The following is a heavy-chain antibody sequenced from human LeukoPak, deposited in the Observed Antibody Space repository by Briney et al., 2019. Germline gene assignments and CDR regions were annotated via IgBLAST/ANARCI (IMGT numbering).Heavy chain of an antibody. D-gene: IGHD3-22*01. CDR2: IRSKDNNYET. Sequence: SGESLRLSCAASGFTFSGSAMHWVRKASGKGQDWVGRIRSKDNNYETAYAASVKGRFTIFRDDSKDTAYLEMNSLNSGDTGVYYCTSPTYYYDSSGYYTFDPWGKGTLVTVSS. CDR3: TSPTYYYDSSGYYTFDP. V-gene: IGHV3-73*01. CDR1: GFTFSGSA. J-gene: IGHJ5*02.